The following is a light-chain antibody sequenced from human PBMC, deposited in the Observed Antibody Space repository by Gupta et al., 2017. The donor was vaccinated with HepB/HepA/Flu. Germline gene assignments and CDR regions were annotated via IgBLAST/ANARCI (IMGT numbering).Light chain of an antibody. CDR1: SNYFGSYYV. V-gene: IGLV2-8*01. CDR3: ASYDGYNHGI. Sequence: QSALTQPPSASRSPGPSVTISCTGTSNYFGSYYVACYYQQPPGTAPHVINAEVRKRPAGLPDRFSASKSGTTAFLTVSGLQAEDEAYYYCASYDGYNHGIFGGGTKLTVL. CDR2: EVR. J-gene: IGLJ2*01.